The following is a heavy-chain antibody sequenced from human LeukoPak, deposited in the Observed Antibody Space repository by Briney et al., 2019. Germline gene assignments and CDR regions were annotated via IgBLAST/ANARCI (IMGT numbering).Heavy chain of an antibody. CDR2: IYYSGST. D-gene: IGHD4-23*01. CDR3: ARDSNYGGNAFDY. CDR1: GGSISSGGYY. J-gene: IGHJ4*02. Sequence: AQTLSLTCTVSGGSISSGGYYWSWLRQHPGKGLEWIGYIYYSGSTYYNPSLKSRVNISVDTYKNQFSLKLSSVTAADTAVYYCARDSNYGGNAFDYWGQGTLVTVSS. V-gene: IGHV4-31*03.